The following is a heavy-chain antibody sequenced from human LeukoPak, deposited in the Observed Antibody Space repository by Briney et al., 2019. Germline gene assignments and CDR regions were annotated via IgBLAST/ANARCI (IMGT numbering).Heavy chain of an antibody. Sequence: GASVKVSCKASGYTFTGYYMHWVRQAPGQGLEWMGWINPNGGGTNYAQKFQGRVTMTRDTSISTAYMELSRLRSDDTAVYYCASGGYSSSGGLDYWGQGTLVTVSS. CDR1: GYTFTGYY. V-gene: IGHV1-2*02. J-gene: IGHJ4*02. CDR3: ASGGYSSSGGLDY. D-gene: IGHD6-13*01. CDR2: INPNGGGT.